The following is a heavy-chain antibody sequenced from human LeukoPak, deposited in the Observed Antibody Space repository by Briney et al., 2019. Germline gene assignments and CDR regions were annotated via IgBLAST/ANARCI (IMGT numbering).Heavy chain of an antibody. V-gene: IGHV1-2*02. CDR1: GYTFTGYY. Sequence: ASVKVSCKTSGYTFTGYYIHWVRQAPGQGLDWMGWISPNSGGTQYAPKFQGRVTMTSDTSISTVYMDLTSLKSDDTAVFYCATSPGSPLYYSYMDVWGEGTPVTVSS. CDR3: ATSPGSPLYYSYMDV. CDR2: ISPNSGGT. D-gene: IGHD2-15*01. J-gene: IGHJ6*03.